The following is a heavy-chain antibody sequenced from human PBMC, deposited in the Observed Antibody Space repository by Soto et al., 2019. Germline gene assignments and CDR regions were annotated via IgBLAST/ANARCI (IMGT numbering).Heavy chain of an antibody. CDR1: GFTFSSYS. J-gene: IGHJ4*02. Sequence: SGGSLRLSCAASGFTFSSYSMNWVRQAPGKGLEWVSSISSSSSYIYYADSVRGRFTISRDNAKNSLYLQMNSLRAEDTAVYYCARVYSSGNFDYWGQGTLVTVSS. CDR3: ARVYSSGNFDY. D-gene: IGHD3-22*01. V-gene: IGHV3-21*01. CDR2: ISSSSSYI.